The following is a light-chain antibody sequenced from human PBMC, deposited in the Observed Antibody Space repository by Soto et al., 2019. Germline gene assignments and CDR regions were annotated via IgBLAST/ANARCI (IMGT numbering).Light chain of an antibody. V-gene: IGKV1-9*01. CDR3: QQLNTFPVT. CDR2: ASS. CDR1: QGISSY. Sequence: DIQLTQSPSFLSASVGDRVTISCRASQGISSYLAWYQQTPGKAPKLLIYASSTLQSGVPSRFSGSGSGTEFTLTTVSLQPEDFATYYCQQLNTFPVTFGQGTRLDI. J-gene: IGKJ5*01.